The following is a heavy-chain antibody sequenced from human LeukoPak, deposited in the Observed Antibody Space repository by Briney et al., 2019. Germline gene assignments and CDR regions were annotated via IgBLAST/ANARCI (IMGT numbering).Heavy chain of an antibody. CDR2: IYYSGST. CDR3: ARQVLMIVAGEYYFDY. Sequence: SETLSLTCTVSGGSISSSSYYWGWIRQPPGKGLEWIGSIYYSGSTYYNPSLKSRVTISVDTSKNQFSLKLSSVTVADTAVYYCARQVLMIVAGEYYFDYWGQGTLVTVSS. V-gene: IGHV4-39*01. CDR1: GGSISSSSYY. J-gene: IGHJ4*02. D-gene: IGHD3-22*01.